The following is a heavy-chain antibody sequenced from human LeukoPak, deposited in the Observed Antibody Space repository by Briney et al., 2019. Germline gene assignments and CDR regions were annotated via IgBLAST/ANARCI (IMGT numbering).Heavy chain of an antibody. V-gene: IGHV4-39*07. J-gene: IGHJ4*02. D-gene: IGHD3-22*01. CDR3: AREPYDSIGYYLG. CDR2: IYYSGST. CDR1: GGSISSSSYY. Sequence: PSETLSLTCTVSGGSISSSSYYWGWIRQPPGKGLEWIGSIYYSGSTYYNPSLKSRVTISVDTSKNQFSLKLSSVTAADTAVYYCAREPYDSIGYYLGWGQGTLVTVSS.